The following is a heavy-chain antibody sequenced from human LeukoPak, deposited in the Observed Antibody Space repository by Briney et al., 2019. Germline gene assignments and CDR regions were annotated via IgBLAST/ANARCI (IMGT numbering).Heavy chain of an antibody. CDR3: AQTIFGSGNWFDP. J-gene: IGHJ5*02. CDR2: ISGSGGST. CDR1: GLTFSSYA. Sequence: GGSLRLSCAASGLTFSSYAMSWVRQAPGKGLEWVSAISGSGGSTYYADSVKGRFTISRDNSKNTLYLQMNSLRAEDTAVYYRAQTIFGSGNWFDPWGQGTLVTVSS. V-gene: IGHV3-23*01. D-gene: IGHD3-3*01.